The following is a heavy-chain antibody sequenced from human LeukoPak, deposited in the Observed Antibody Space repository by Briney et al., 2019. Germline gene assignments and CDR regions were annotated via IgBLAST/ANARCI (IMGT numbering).Heavy chain of an antibody. D-gene: IGHD5-12*01. V-gene: IGHV3-48*04. CDR2: ITRNSSTI. CDR1: GFTFSSYS. CDR3: AKDPYSGYDYGYFDY. J-gene: IGHJ4*02. Sequence: GGSLRLSCAASGFTFSSYSMNWVRQAPGKGLEWVSYITRNSSTIYYADSVKGRFTISRDNAKNSLYLQMNSLRAEDTALYYCAKDPYSGYDYGYFDYWGQGTLVTVSS.